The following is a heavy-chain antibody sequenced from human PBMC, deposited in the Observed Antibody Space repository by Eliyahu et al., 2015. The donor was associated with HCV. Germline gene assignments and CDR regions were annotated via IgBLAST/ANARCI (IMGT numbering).Heavy chain of an antibody. D-gene: IGHD2-21*01. CDR2: IYYSGST. CDR3: ARVLAYCGGDCYSMSHDY. Sequence: QVQLQESGPGLVKPSETLSLTCTVSGGSVXSXXXYWSWIRQPPGKGLGWIGYIYYSGSTNYNPSLKSRVTISVDTSKNQFSLKLSSVTAADTAVYYCARVLAYCGGDCYSMSHDYWGQGTLVTVSS. V-gene: IGHV4-61*01. CDR1: GGSVXSXXXY. J-gene: IGHJ4*02.